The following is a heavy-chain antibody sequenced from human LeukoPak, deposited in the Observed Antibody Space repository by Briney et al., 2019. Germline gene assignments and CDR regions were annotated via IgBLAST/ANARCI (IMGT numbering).Heavy chain of an antibody. J-gene: IGHJ3*02. D-gene: IGHD6-13*01. Sequence: PSETLSLTCTVSGGSISSSSYYWGWIRQPPGKGLEWIGSIYYSGSTYYNPSLKSRVTISVDTSKNQFSLKLSSVTAADTAVYYCARTSISSSWYRIPDIAFDIWGQGTMVTVSS. CDR1: GGSISSSSYY. CDR3: ARTSISSSWYRIPDIAFDI. V-gene: IGHV4-39*01. CDR2: IYYSGST.